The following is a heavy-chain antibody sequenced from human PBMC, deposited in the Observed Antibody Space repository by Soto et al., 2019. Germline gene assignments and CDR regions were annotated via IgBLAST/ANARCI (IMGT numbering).Heavy chain of an antibody. CDR1: GFTFSSYA. V-gene: IGHV3-30-3*01. Sequence: PGGSLRLSCAASGFTFSSYAMHWVRQAPGKGLEWVAVISYDGSNKYYADSVKGRFTISRDNSKNTLYLQMNSLRAEDTAVYYCARSIFGVVIPLDYWGQGTLVTVSS. D-gene: IGHD3-3*01. CDR2: ISYDGSNK. CDR3: ARSIFGVVIPLDY. J-gene: IGHJ4*02.